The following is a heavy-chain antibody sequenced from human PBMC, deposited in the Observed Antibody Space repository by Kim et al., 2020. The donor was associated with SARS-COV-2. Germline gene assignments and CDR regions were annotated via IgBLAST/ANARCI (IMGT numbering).Heavy chain of an antibody. CDR3: VAGGTYLGV. D-gene: IGHD3-16*01. Sequence: SEKFFVDSVKGRFTIARDIARNSLFLQMDSLRPEDTAVYYCVAGGTYLGVWGQGTLVTVSS. CDR2: SEK. V-gene: IGHV3-7*01. J-gene: IGHJ4*02.